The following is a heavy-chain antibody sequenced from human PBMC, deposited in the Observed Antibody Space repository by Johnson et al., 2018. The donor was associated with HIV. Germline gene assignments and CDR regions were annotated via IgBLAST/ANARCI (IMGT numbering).Heavy chain of an antibody. V-gene: IGHV3-33*01. CDR3: ARGRVAAGGMRGGGFDI. CDR2: IWYDGGNK. Sequence: VQLVESGGGVVQPGRSLRLSCAASGFNFSTYGMHWVRRAPGKGLEWVAVIWYDGGNKNNGNSVKGGFTISRDYSMKTLFLQMNSLRAEDTAVYYCARGRVAAGGMRGGGFDIWGQGTMVTVSS. D-gene: IGHD6-13*01. J-gene: IGHJ3*02. CDR1: GFNFSTYG.